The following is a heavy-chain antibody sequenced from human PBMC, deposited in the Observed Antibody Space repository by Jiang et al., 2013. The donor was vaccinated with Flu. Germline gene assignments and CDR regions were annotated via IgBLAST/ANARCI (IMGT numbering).Heavy chain of an antibody. D-gene: IGHD3-16*01. CDR3: ARDEGFFVRGVNLPLDL. CDR1: GFTFGGHG. CDR2: IWYDGSNE. V-gene: IGHV3-33*01. J-gene: IGHJ5*02. Sequence: QLVESGGGAAQPGGSLRLSCVASGFTFGGHGMHWVRQAPGKGLEWVAGIWYDGSNENYPESVRGRFTISRHNSKNTVTLQMNSLRAEDTAVYFCARDEGFFVRGVNLPLDLWGQGTLVTVSS.